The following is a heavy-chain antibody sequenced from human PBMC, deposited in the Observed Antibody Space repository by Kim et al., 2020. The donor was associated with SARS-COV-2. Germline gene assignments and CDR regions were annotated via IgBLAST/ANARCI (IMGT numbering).Heavy chain of an antibody. CDR2: INTNTGNP. V-gene: IGHV7-4-1*02. Sequence: ASVKVSCKASGYTFTSYAMNWVRQAPGQGLEWMGWINTNTGNPTYAQGFTGRFVFSLDTSVSTAYLQISSLKAEDTAVYYCARDHESPIAARPYYFDYWGQGTLVTVSS. D-gene: IGHD6-6*01. J-gene: IGHJ4*02. CDR1: GYTFTSYA. CDR3: ARDHESPIAARPYYFDY.